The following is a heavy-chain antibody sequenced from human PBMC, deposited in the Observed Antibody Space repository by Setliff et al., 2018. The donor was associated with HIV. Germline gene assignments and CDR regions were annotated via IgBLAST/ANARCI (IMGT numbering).Heavy chain of an antibody. D-gene: IGHD6-19*01. CDR1: GGSFSDHG. V-gene: IGHV1-46*01. Sequence: ASVKVSCKASGGSFSDHGITWVRQAPGQGLEWMGVINTRGPRITYAQKFQGRVTMTSDPSTSTVYMQLSSLKLDDTAFYYCARVHMSSGWYVDYWGQGTLVTVSS. CDR3: ARVHMSSGWYVDY. J-gene: IGHJ4*02. CDR2: INTRGPRI.